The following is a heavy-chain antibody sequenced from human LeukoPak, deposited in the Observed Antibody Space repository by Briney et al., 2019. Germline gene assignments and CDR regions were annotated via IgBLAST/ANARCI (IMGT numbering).Heavy chain of an antibody. V-gene: IGHV3-21*01. CDR2: ISSSSSYI. D-gene: IGHD1-26*01. CDR1: GFTFSSYS. Sequence: PGGSLRLSCAASGFTFSSYSMNWVRQAPGKGLEWVSSISSSSSYIYYADSVKGRFTISRDNAKNSLYLQMNSLRAEDTAVYYCARGEIGGSYFGHDAFDIWGQGTMVTVSS. J-gene: IGHJ3*02. CDR3: ARGEIGGSYFGHDAFDI.